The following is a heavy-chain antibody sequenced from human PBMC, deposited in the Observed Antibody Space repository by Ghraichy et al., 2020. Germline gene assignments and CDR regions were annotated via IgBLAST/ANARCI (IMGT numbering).Heavy chain of an antibody. J-gene: IGHJ5*02. D-gene: IGHD2-2*01. V-gene: IGHV4-34*01. Sequence: SDTLSLTCAVYGGSFSGYYWSWIRQPPGKGLEWIGEINHSGSTNYNPSLKSRVTISVDTSKNQFSLKLSSVTAADTAVYYCARGGPYQLKSFYNWFDPWGQGTLVTVSS. CDR2: INHSGST. CDR3: ARGGPYQLKSFYNWFDP. CDR1: GGSFSGYY.